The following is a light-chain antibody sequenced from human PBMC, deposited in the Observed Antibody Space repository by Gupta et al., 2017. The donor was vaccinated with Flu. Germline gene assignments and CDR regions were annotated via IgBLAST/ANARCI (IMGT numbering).Light chain of an antibody. CDR2: DAS. Sequence: EIVLTQSPATLSLSPGERATLSCRASQSVSSYLAWYQQKPGQAPRLLIYDASNRATGIPARFSGSGSGTDFTLTISNLEPEDFAVYYCQQRSNWPRTFGQGTKVEIE. CDR1: QSVSSY. CDR3: QQRSNWPRT. V-gene: IGKV3-11*01. J-gene: IGKJ1*01.